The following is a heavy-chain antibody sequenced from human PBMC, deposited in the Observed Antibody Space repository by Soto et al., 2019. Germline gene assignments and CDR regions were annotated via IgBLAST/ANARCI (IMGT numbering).Heavy chain of an antibody. Sequence: QEQLQESGPGLVKPSQTLSLTCTVSGGSNSNGDYYWNWIRQPPGKGLEWIGSIYYTGITYYNPSLKSRVTRSLDTSMTQFSLKLSSVTASDTAMHYCTRTTAVEGDYWGQGILVTVSS. D-gene: IGHD4-17*01. V-gene: IGHV4-30-4*01. CDR1: GGSNSNGDYY. J-gene: IGHJ4*02. CDR2: IYYTGIT. CDR3: TRTTAVEGDY.